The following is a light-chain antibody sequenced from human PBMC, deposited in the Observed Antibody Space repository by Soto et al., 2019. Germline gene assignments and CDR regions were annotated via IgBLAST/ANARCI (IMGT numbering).Light chain of an antibody. CDR3: QQYNNWPPN. Sequence: IVMTQSPATLSVSPGERATLSCRASQSVSSNLAWYQQKPGQAPRLLIYGASTRATGIPARFSGSGSGTEFTLTICSLQSEDFAVYYCQQYNNWPPNFGQGTRLEIK. V-gene: IGKV3-15*01. CDR1: QSVSSN. CDR2: GAS. J-gene: IGKJ5*01.